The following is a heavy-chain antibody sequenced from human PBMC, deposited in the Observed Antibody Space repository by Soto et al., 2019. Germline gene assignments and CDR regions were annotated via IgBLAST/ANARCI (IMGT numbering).Heavy chain of an antibody. V-gene: IGHV6-1*01. CDR3: VRGVDSSFDY. D-gene: IGHD6-13*01. CDR2: TYYRSKWKN. J-gene: IGHJ4*02. Sequence: QTLSLTCVISGDSVASTRATWNWVRQSPSRGLEWLGMTYYRSKWKNDYALSVNSRITINPDTSKNQLSLQLSSVTPDATAIYYCVRGVDSSFDYWGQTTLVTVST. CDR1: GDSVASTRAT.